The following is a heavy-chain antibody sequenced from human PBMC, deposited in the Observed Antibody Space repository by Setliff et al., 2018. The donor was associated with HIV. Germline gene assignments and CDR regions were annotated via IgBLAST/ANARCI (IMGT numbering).Heavy chain of an antibody. CDR1: GGPISSYY. CDR3: ASQPAYSTDWYPPGYFDY. V-gene: IGHV4-59*08. D-gene: IGHD6-19*01. J-gene: IGHJ4*02. CDR2: IYYSGRT. Sequence: LSLTCTVSGGPISSYYWSWIRQPPGKGLEWIGYIYYSGRTNYNPSLKSRVTISVDTSKNQFSLKLTSVTAADTAVYYCASQPAYSTDWYPPGYFDYWGQGTLVTVSS.